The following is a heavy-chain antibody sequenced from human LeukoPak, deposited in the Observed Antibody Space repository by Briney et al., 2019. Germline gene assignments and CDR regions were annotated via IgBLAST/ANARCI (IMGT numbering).Heavy chain of an antibody. V-gene: IGHV3-7*01. J-gene: IGHJ6*02. CDR1: GFTFSSHW. Sequence: PGGSLRLSCAASGFTFSSHWMSWVRQAPGKGLEWVANIKQDGSAKYYVDSVRGRFTISRDNAKTSLYLQMNSLRAEDTAVYYCAKAPGDYYYYGMDVWGQGTTVTVSS. CDR3: AKAPGDYYYYGMDV. CDR2: IKQDGSAK. D-gene: IGHD4-17*01.